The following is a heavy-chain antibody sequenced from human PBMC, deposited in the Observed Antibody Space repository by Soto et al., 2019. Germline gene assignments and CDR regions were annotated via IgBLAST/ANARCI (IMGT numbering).Heavy chain of an antibody. CDR3: AKDRRDIVVVPAAMLDV. Sequence: GGSLRLSCAASGFTFSSYAMSWVRQAPGKGLEWVSAISGSGGSTYYADSVKGRFTISRDNSKNTLYLQRNSLRAEDTAVYYCAKDRRDIVVVPAAMLDVWGKGTTVTVSS. D-gene: IGHD2-2*01. CDR2: ISGSGGST. V-gene: IGHV3-23*01. CDR1: GFTFSSYA. J-gene: IGHJ6*04.